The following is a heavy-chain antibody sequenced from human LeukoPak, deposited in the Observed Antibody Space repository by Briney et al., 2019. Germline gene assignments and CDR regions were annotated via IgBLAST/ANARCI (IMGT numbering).Heavy chain of an antibody. CDR1: GFTFSSYG. V-gene: IGHV3-30*18. Sequence: GGSLRLSCAASGFTFSSYGMHWVRQAPGKGLEWVAVISYDGSNKYYADSVKGRFTISRDNSKNTLYLQMNSLRAEDTAVYYCAKEERLSSGWDYYYYGMDVWGQGTTVTVSS. CDR2: ISYDGSNK. CDR3: AKEERLSSGWDYYYYGMDV. J-gene: IGHJ6*02. D-gene: IGHD6-25*01.